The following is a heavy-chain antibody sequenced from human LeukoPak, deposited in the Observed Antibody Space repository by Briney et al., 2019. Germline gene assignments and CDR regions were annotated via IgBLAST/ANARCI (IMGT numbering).Heavy chain of an antibody. V-gene: IGHV4-59*08. CDR1: GGSISSYY. Sequence: SETLSLTCTVSGGSISSYYWSWIRQPPGKGLGWIGYIYYSGSTSYNPSLKSRVTISVDTSKNQFSLKLSSVTAADTAVYYCARRQWLLGPFDYWGQGTLVTVSS. D-gene: IGHD3-22*01. CDR3: ARRQWLLGPFDY. J-gene: IGHJ4*02. CDR2: IYYSGST.